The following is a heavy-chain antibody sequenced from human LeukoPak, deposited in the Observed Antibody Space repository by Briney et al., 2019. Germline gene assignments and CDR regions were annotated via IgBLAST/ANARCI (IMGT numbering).Heavy chain of an antibody. Sequence: PGGSLRLSCADSGFTLSTYAMNWVRQAPGKGLEWVSGISAGGGSTYYADSVKGRFTISRDNSKNTLYQQMNSLTVEDTAVYYCAKSPRSAADNWFDPWGQGTLVTVSS. V-gene: IGHV3-23*01. CDR1: GFTLSTYA. CDR2: ISAGGGST. J-gene: IGHJ5*02. CDR3: AKSPRSAADNWFDP. D-gene: IGHD6-13*01.